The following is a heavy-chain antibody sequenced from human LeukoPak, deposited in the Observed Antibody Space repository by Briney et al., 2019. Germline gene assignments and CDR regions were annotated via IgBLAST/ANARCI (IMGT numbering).Heavy chain of an antibody. J-gene: IGHJ3*02. Sequence: SETLSLTCTVSGGSISSYYWSWIRQPPGKGLEWIGYIYYSGSTNYNPSLKSRVTISVDTSKNQFSLKLSSVTAADTAVYYCARALSSGWYGAFDIRGQGTMVTVSS. CDR3: ARALSSGWYGAFDI. V-gene: IGHV4-59*01. CDR1: GGSISSYY. CDR2: IYYSGST. D-gene: IGHD6-19*01.